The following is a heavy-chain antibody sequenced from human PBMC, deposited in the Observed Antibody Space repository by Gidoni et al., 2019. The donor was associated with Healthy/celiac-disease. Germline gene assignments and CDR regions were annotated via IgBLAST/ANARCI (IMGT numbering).Heavy chain of an antibody. D-gene: IGHD6-19*01. V-gene: IGHV2-26*01. J-gene: IGHJ6*02. CDR1: GFSLSNARMG. CDR2: IFSNDEK. Sequence: QVTLKESGPVLVKPTETLTLTCTASGFSLSNARMGVSWIRQPPGKALEWLAHIFSNDEKSYSTSLKSRLTISKDTSKSQVVLTMTNMDPVDTATYYCARIQKGWLQYYYGMDVWGQGTTVTVSS. CDR3: ARIQKGWLQYYYGMDV.